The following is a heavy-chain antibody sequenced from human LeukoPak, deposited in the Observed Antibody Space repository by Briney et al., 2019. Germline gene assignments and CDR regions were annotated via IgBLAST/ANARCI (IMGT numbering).Heavy chain of an antibody. CDR1: VGSFSGYY. Sequence: SEALSLTCAVYVGSFSGYYWSWIRQPPGKGREWIGEINHSGSTNNNPTLKSRVTISVDPSQTTFSLKVSAVTTPDSAGYYWARGGRLRVPAATSYYYYGMFIWGQGNTVTVSS. D-gene: IGHD2-2*01. J-gene: IGHJ6*02. V-gene: IGHV4-34*01. CDR2: INHSGST. CDR3: ARGGRLRVPAATSYYYYGMFI.